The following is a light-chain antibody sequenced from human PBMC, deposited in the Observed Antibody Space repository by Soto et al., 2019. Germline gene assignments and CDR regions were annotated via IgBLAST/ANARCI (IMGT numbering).Light chain of an antibody. CDR2: EVS. Sequence: QSALTQPASVSGSPGQSITISCTGTSSDVGDSTYVSWYQQHPGKTPKLMIYEVSNRPSGVSIRFSGSKSGHTASLTISGLQAEDEADYYCSSYTSSSTLVFGTGTKLTVL. CDR3: SSYTSSSTLV. CDR1: SSDVGDSTY. J-gene: IGLJ1*01. V-gene: IGLV2-14*01.